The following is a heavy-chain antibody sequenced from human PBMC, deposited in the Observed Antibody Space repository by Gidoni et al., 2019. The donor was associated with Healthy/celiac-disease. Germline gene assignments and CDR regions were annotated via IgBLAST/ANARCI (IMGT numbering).Heavy chain of an antibody. CDR1: GFTFSSYA. CDR2: ISYDGSNK. Sequence: QVQLVASGGGVVQPGRSLRLSCAASGFTFSSYAMHWVRQAPGKGLEWVAVISYDGSNKYYADSVKGRFTISRDNSKNTLYLQMNSLRAEDTAVYYCARETLNRYDFWSGYSDKTRGGMDVWGQGTTVTVSS. CDR3: ARETLNRYDFWSGYSDKTRGGMDV. V-gene: IGHV3-30*04. J-gene: IGHJ6*02. D-gene: IGHD3-3*01.